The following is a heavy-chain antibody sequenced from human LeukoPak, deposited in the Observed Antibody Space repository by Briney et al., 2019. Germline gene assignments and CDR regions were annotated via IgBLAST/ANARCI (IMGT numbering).Heavy chain of an antibody. J-gene: IGHJ4*02. V-gene: IGHV3-33*01. CDR3: ARGQEYYYDSSAYSKFDY. D-gene: IGHD3-22*01. Sequence: GRSLRLSCAASGFTLNNYGMHWVRQAPGKGLKWVAAIWYDGSNKYYADSVKGRFTISRDNSKNTLYLQMNSLRAEDTALYYCARGQEYYYDSSAYSKFDYWGQGTLVTVSS. CDR1: GFTLNNYG. CDR2: IWYDGSNK.